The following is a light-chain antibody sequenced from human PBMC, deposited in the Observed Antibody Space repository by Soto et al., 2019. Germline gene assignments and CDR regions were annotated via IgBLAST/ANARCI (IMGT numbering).Light chain of an antibody. CDR3: QHYNSYSEA. J-gene: IGKJ1*01. CDR1: QGISSW. CDR2: KAS. Sequence: IQMTQSPSSVSASVGDRVTITCRAGQGISSWLAWYQQKPGKAPKLLIYKASTLKSGVPSRFSGSGSGTEFTLTISSLQPDDFATYYCQHYNSYSEAFGQGTKVDIK. V-gene: IGKV1-5*03.